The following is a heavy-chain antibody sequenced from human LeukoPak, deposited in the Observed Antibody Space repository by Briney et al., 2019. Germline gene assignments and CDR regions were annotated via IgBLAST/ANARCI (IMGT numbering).Heavy chain of an antibody. Sequence: GASVKVSCKASGGTFSSYAISWVRQAPGQGLEWMGGIIPIFRTANYAQKFQSRVTSTTDESTSTAYMELSSLRSEDTAVYYCARLPLEYSSSSGASSYFDYWGQGTLVTVSS. CDR3: ARLPLEYSSSSGASSYFDY. J-gene: IGHJ4*02. CDR2: IIPIFRTA. V-gene: IGHV1-69*05. D-gene: IGHD6-6*01. CDR1: GGTFSSYA.